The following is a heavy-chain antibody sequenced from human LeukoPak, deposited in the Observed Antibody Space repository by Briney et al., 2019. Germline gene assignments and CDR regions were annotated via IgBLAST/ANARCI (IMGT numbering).Heavy chain of an antibody. CDR1: GTSFSSYY. Sequence: PSETLSLTCAVSGTSFSSYYWSWIRQPPGKGLEWIGEVNHSGYTNDNPSLKSRVTISVDTSKNQFSLRLRSVTAADTGVYFCARMTTGHGFWGKGTLVTVSS. D-gene: IGHD4-17*01. J-gene: IGHJ4*02. V-gene: IGHV4-34*01. CDR2: VNHSGYT. CDR3: ARMTTGHGF.